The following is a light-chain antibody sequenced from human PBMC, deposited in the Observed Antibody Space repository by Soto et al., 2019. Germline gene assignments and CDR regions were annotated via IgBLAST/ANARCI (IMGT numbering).Light chain of an antibody. J-gene: IGLJ1*01. CDR3: SSYTSSSTLSYV. CDR1: NSDLGGYNY. Sequence: QSALTQPASVSGSPGQSITISCTGTNSDLGGYNYVSWYQQFPGKVPKLLIYNVSNRPSGVSNRFSGSKSGNTASLTISGLQAEDEADYYCSSYTSSSTLSYVFGTGTKVTVL. V-gene: IGLV2-14*01. CDR2: NVS.